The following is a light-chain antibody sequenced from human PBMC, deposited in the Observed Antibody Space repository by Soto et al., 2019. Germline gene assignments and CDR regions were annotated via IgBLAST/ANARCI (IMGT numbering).Light chain of an antibody. V-gene: IGKV1-27*01. CDR2: AAS. J-gene: IGKJ4*01. CDR1: QGINNR. CDR3: QNYNSAPPAGA. Sequence: DVQMTQSPSSLSASVGDRVTITCRASQGINNRLAWYQQKPGKVPNLLIYAASTLRSGVPSRFSSSGSGTDFSLTISSLQPEDVATYYCQNYNSAPPAGAFGGGTKVEIK.